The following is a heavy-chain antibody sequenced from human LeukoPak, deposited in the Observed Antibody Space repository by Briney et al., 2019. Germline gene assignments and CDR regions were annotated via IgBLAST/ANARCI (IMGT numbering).Heavy chain of an antibody. D-gene: IGHD6-19*01. CDR2: IIPIFGTA. CDR1: GGTFSSYA. CDR3: ARSAVAGTLRYFDY. V-gene: IGHV1-69*13. J-gene: IGHJ4*02. Sequence: ASVKVSCKASGGTFSSYAISWVRQAPGQGLEWMGGIIPIFGTANYAQKFQGRVTITADESTSTAYMELSSLRSEDTAVYYCARSAVAGTLRYFDYWGQGTLVTVSS.